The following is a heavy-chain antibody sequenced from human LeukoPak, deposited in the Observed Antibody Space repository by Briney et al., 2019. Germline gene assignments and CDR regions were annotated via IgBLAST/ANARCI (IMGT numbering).Heavy chain of an antibody. CDR1: GGSISSDY. CDR3: ARMDTAMALYYFDY. J-gene: IGHJ4*02. V-gene: IGHV4-59*01. CDR2: IYYSGST. Sequence: SETLSLTCTVSGGSISSDYWSWIRQPPGKGLEWIGYIYYSGSTNYNPSLKSRVTISVDTSKNQFSLKLSSVTAADTAVYYCARMDTAMALYYFDYWGQGTLVTVSP. D-gene: IGHD5-18*01.